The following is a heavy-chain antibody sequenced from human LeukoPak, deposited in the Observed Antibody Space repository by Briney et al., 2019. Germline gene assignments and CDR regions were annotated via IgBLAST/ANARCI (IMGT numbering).Heavy chain of an antibody. Sequence: SETLSLTCTVSGGSISSGDYYWSWIRQPPGKGLEWIGYIYYSGSTYYNPSLKSRVTISVDTSKNQFSLKLSSVTAADTAVYYCARDRSSGHLDYWGQGTLVTVPS. CDR2: IYYSGST. CDR1: GGSISSGDYY. D-gene: IGHD3-22*01. CDR3: ARDRSSGHLDY. J-gene: IGHJ4*02. V-gene: IGHV4-30-4*01.